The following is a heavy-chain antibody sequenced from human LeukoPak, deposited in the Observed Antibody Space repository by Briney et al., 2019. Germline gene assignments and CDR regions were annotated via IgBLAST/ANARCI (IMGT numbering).Heavy chain of an antibody. CDR1: GGSISSYY. V-gene: IGHV4-59*01. CDR3: ARALGDGYNPFDY. J-gene: IGHJ4*02. D-gene: IGHD5-24*01. Sequence: SETLSLTCTVSGGSISSYYWSWIRQPPGKGLEWIGYIYYSGSTNYNPSLKSRVTISVDTSKNQFSLKLSSVTAADTAVYYCARALGDGYNPFDYWGQGTLVTVSS. CDR2: IYYSGST.